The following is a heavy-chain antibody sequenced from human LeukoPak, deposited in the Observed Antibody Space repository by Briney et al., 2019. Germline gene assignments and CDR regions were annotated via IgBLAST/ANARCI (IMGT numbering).Heavy chain of an antibody. J-gene: IGHJ5*02. V-gene: IGHV1-2*02. CDR1: GYTFIKYA. Sequence: ASVKVSCKASGYTFIKYAVNWVRQAPGQGLEWMGWINPNTADTNYAQKFQGRVTMTRDTSVSTAYMELRRPTYDDTAVYYCARGPLEYCSGGSCYSGRNWLDPWGQGTRVTASS. CDR2: INPNTADT. D-gene: IGHD2-15*01. CDR3: ARGPLEYCSGGSCYSGRNWLDP.